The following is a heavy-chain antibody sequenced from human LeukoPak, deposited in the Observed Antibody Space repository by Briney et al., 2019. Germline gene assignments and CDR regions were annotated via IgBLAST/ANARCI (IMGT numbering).Heavy chain of an antibody. Sequence: SETLFLTCTVSGGSISSGGYYWSWIRQHPGKGLEWIGYIYYSGSTYYNPSLKSRVTISVDTSKNQFSLKLGSVTAADTAVYYCARGYSSGWFDYWGQGTLVTVSS. CDR1: GGSISSGGYY. V-gene: IGHV4-31*03. J-gene: IGHJ4*02. CDR3: ARGYSSGWFDY. D-gene: IGHD6-19*01. CDR2: IYYSGST.